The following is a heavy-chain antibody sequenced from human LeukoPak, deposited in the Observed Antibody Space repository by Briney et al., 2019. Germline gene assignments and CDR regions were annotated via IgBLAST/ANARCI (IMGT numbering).Heavy chain of an antibody. CDR2: IYPGDSDT. CDR3: ARLGEEYSSSSGGFDY. Sequence: PGESLKISCKGSEYSFTTYWIGWVRQMPGKGLEWMGIIYPGDSDTRYSPSFEGQVTISADKSINTAYLQWSSLKASDTAIYYCARLGEEYSSSSGGFDYWGQGSLVTVSS. J-gene: IGHJ4*02. V-gene: IGHV5-51*03. D-gene: IGHD6-6*01. CDR1: EYSFTTYW.